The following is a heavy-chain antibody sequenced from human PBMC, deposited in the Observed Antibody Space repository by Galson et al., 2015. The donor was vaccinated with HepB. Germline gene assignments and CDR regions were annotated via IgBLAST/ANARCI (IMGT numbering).Heavy chain of an antibody. Sequence: SLRLSCAASGFTFSSYWMSWVRQAPGKGLEWVANIKQDGSEKYYVDSVKGRFTISRDNAKNSLYLQMNSLRAEDTAVYYCARDFGEIAVAGTGVDYWGQGTLVTVSS. CDR2: IKQDGSEK. D-gene: IGHD6-19*01. J-gene: IGHJ4*02. CDR1: GFTFSSYW. V-gene: IGHV3-7*01. CDR3: ARDFGEIAVAGTGVDY.